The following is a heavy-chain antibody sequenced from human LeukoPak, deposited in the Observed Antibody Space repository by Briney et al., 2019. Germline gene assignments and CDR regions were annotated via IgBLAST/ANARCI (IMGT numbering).Heavy chain of an antibody. Sequence: GGSLRLSCAASGFTLGTYAMSWVRQAPGKGLVWVSRINGDGTSTIYADSVKGRFTISRDNAKSTVYLQMNSLRAEDTAVYYCTRTGSGGDLDIWGQGTMVTVSS. CDR2: INGDGTST. CDR3: TRTGSGGDLDI. D-gene: IGHD2-15*01. J-gene: IGHJ3*02. V-gene: IGHV3-74*01. CDR1: GFTLGTYA.